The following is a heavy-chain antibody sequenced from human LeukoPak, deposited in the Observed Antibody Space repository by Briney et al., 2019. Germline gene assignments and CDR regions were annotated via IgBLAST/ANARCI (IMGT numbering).Heavy chain of an antibody. Sequence: SVKVSCKASGGTFSSYAISWVRQAPGQGLEWMGGIIPIFGTPNYAQKFQGGVTITTDESTSTAYMELSSLRSEDTAVYYCARDRNVVVPAAPGGFDPWGQGTLVTVSS. CDR2: IIPIFGTP. J-gene: IGHJ5*02. CDR1: GGTFSSYA. D-gene: IGHD2-2*01. CDR3: ARDRNVVVPAAPGGFDP. V-gene: IGHV1-69*05.